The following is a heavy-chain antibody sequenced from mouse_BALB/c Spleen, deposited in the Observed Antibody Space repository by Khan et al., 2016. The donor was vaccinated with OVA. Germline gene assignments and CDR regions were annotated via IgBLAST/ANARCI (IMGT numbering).Heavy chain of an antibody. CDR1: GDSITSGF. CDR2: VTYSGNT. V-gene: IGHV3-8*02. D-gene: IGHD1-1*01. CDR3: ARSYGSWAMDY. J-gene: IGHJ4*01. Sequence: VQLKQSGPSLVKPSQTLSLTCSVTGDSITSGFWNWIRKFPGNKFEYMGYVTYSGNTYYNPSLKSRISITRDTSKSQYYLQLNSVHTEDTATYFCARSYGSWAMDYWGQGTSVTVSS.